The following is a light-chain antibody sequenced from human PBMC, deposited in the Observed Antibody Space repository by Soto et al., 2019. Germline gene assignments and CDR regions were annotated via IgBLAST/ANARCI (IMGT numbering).Light chain of an antibody. CDR1: QSVSSN. Sequence: EIVLTQSPATLSVSPGERATLSCRASQSVSSNLACYQQKPGEDPRRLIYGGSSRAAGSPAGCSGSGAGAKFTPTISSLLYAEFAVDYYQQYYNWSLWTFGQGTKVDIK. CDR2: GGS. V-gene: IGKV3-15*01. CDR3: QQYYNWSLWT. J-gene: IGKJ1*01.